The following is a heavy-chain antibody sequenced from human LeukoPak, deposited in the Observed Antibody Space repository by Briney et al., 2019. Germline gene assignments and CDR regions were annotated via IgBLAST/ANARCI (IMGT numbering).Heavy chain of an antibody. D-gene: IGHD3-10*01. Sequence: PGGSLRLSCAASGFTVSTNYMSWVRQAPGKGLEWVSVINSGGTTYYADSVKGRFTISRDNSENTLFLQMNSLRAEDTAVYYCAREDPDIGYDIWGQGTMVTVFS. CDR3: AREDPDIGYDI. CDR1: GFTVSTNY. CDR2: INSGGTT. J-gene: IGHJ3*02. V-gene: IGHV3-53*01.